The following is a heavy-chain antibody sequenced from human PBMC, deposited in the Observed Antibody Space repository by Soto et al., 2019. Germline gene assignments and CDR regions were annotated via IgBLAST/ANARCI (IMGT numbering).Heavy chain of an antibody. CDR3: ARGVVVVPAALFHYYCIDV. CDR2: INHSGST. Sequence: SETLSLTCAVYGGSFSGYYWSWIRQPPGKGLEWIGEINHSGSTNYNPSLKSRVTISVDTSKNQFSLKLSSVTAADTAVYYCARGVVVVPAALFHYYCIDVWGQGTTVTGSS. D-gene: IGHD2-2*01. J-gene: IGHJ6*02. CDR1: GGSFSGYY. V-gene: IGHV4-34*01.